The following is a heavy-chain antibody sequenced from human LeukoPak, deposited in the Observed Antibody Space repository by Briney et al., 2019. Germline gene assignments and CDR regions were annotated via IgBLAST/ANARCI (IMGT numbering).Heavy chain of an antibody. Sequence: SVKVSCKASGGTFSSYAISWVRQAPGQGLEWMGGIIPIFGTANYAQKFQGRVTITADESTSTAYMELSSLRSEDTALYYCARKLRLGGNWFDPWGQGTLVTVSS. D-gene: IGHD1-26*01. J-gene: IGHJ5*02. CDR2: IIPIFGTA. CDR3: ARKLRLGGNWFDP. CDR1: GGTFSSYA. V-gene: IGHV1-69*13.